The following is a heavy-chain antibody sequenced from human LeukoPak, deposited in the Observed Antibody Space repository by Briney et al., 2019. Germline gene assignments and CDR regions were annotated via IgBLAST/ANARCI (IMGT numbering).Heavy chain of an antibody. D-gene: IGHD5-12*01. CDR1: GYTFTSYG. Sequence: GASVKVSCKASGYTFTSYGISWVRQAPGQGLEWMGWISAYNGNTNYAQKLQGRVTMTTDTSTSTAYMELRSLRSDDTAVYYCARVRSRYIVATQYYFDYWGQGTLVTVSS. V-gene: IGHV1-18*01. CDR3: ARVRSRYIVATQYYFDY. CDR2: ISAYNGNT. J-gene: IGHJ4*02.